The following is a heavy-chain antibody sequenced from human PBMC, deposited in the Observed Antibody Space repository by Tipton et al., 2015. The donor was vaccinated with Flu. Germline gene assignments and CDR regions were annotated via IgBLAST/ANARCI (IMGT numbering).Heavy chain of an antibody. CDR1: GYTFTNYD. CDR3: ARVQPRRHDNFGPLVAFDL. V-gene: IGHV1-8*01. J-gene: IGHJ3*01. D-gene: IGHD5-24*01. CDR2: MNPNSGNT. Sequence: QVQLVQSGAEVKRPGASVKVSCRASGYTFTNYDMNWVRQATGQGLEWVGWMNPNSGNTGYTEKFQGRVTMTRDSSVGTAYMELSSLTSEDTAVYYCARVQPRRHDNFGPLVAFDLWGQGTMVSVSS.